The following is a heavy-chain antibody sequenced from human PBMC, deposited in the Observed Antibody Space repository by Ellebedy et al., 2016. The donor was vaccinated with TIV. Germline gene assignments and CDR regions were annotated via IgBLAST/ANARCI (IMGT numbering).Heavy chain of an antibody. CDR3: ARDSGLDY. V-gene: IGHV1-2*02. CDR1: GYTFTDYY. D-gene: IGHD1-14*01. J-gene: IGHJ4*02. CDR2: VNPKNGGT. Sequence: AASVKVSCKASGYTFTDYYIHWVRQAPGQGLEWMGWVNPKNGGTNYAQKFQGRVTMTRDTSISTAYMELSWLRSDDTAVYYCARDSGLDYWGQGTLVTVSS.